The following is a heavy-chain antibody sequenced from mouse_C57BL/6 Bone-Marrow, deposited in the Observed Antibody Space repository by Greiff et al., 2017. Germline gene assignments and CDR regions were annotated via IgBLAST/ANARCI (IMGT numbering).Heavy chain of an antibody. J-gene: IGHJ2*01. CDR3: ARRGYDGYHDC. CDR1: GYTFTSYW. V-gene: IGHV1-50*01. CDR2: IDPSDSYN. D-gene: IGHD2-3*01. Sequence: QVQLQQPGAELVKPGASVKLSCKASGYTFTSYWMQWVKQRPGQGLEWIGEIDPSDSYNNYNQKFKGKATLTVDTSSSTAYMQLRSLTSEDSAVYYCARRGYDGYHDCWGQGTTLTVSS.